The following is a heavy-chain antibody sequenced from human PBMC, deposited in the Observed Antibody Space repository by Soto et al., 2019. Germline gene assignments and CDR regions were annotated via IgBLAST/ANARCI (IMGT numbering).Heavy chain of an antibody. CDR1: GGSFSCYY. CDR3: ARDYAVAVHNWFDP. D-gene: IGHD6-19*01. J-gene: IGHJ5*02. CDR2: INHSGST. Sequence: SETLSLTCAVYGGSFSCYYWIWIRQPPGKGLEWIGEINHSGSTNYNPSLKSRVTISVDTSKNQFSLKLSSVTAADTAVYYCARDYAVAVHNWFDPWGQGTLVTVSS. V-gene: IGHV4-34*01.